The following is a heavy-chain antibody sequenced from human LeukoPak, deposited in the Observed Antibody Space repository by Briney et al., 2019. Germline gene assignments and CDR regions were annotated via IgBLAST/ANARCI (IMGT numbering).Heavy chain of an antibody. J-gene: IGHJ4*02. D-gene: IGHD6-19*01. CDR1: GGSFSGYY. Sequence: SSETLSLTCAVYGGSFSGYYWSWIRQPPGKGLEWIGEINHSGSTNYNPSLKSRVTISVDTSKNQFSLKLSSVTAADTAVYYCARVFSVAGTFDYWGQGTLVTVSS. V-gene: IGHV4-34*01. CDR3: ARVFSVAGTFDY. CDR2: INHSGST.